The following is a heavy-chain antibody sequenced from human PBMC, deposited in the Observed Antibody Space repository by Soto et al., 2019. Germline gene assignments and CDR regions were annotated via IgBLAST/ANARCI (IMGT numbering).Heavy chain of an antibody. D-gene: IGHD2-2*01. CDR1: GITVSRNY. J-gene: IGHJ3*02. CDR2: ISGSGGST. Sequence: PGGSLRLSCAASGITVSRNYMSWVRQAPGKGLEWVSVISGSGGSTYYADSVKGRFTISRDNSKNTLYLQMNSLRSEDTAVYYCAKMVTPYCSSTSCYAGYAFDIWGQGTMVT. V-gene: IGHV3-23*01. CDR3: AKMVTPYCSSTSCYAGYAFDI.